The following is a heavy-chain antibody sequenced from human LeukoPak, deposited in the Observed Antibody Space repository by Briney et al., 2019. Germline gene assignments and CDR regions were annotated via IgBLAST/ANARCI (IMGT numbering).Heavy chain of an antibody. Sequence: SETLSLTCAVYGGSFSGYYWSWICQPPGKGLEWIGEINHSGSTNYNPSLKSRVTISVDTSKNQFSLKLSSVTAADTAVYYCATGPSYYYYGMDVWGQGTTVTVSS. CDR3: ATGPSYYYYGMDV. CDR1: GGSFSGYY. J-gene: IGHJ6*02. CDR2: INHSGST. V-gene: IGHV4-34*01. D-gene: IGHD1-1*01.